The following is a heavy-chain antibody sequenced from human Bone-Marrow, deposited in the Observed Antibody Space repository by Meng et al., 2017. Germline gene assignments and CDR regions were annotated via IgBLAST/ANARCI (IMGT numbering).Heavy chain of an antibody. Sequence: QVHLLQSGPEVKKPGASVKVSCKASDYTFTGYGVSWVRQAPGQGLEWMAWLGAHDGDTSHAPKFQGRVTVSADRPTATAYMELRSLRSDDTAVYYCARGTPGRSYSDYWGQGTLVTVSS. CDR1: DYTFTGYG. CDR2: LGAHDGDT. J-gene: IGHJ4*02. D-gene: IGHD3-10*01. V-gene: IGHV1-18*01. CDR3: ARGTPGRSYSDY.